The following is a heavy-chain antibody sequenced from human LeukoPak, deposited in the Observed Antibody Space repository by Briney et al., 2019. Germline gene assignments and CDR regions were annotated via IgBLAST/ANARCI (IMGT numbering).Heavy chain of an antibody. CDR1: GYTFTSYA. CDR2: INAGNGNT. V-gene: IGHV1-3*01. J-gene: IGHJ4*02. Sequence: ASVTVSCTASGYTFTSYAMHWVRQAPGQRLEWMGWINAGNGNTKYSQKFQGRVTITRDTSASAAYMELSSLRSEDTAVYYCARDLGGEEWEPFDYWGQGTLVTVSS. CDR3: ARDLGGEEWEPFDY. D-gene: IGHD1-26*01.